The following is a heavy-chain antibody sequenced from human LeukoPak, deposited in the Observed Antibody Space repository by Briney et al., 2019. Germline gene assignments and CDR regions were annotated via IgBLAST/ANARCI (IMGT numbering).Heavy chain of an antibody. CDR3: VKGLYYFDY. J-gene: IGHJ4*02. Sequence: GGSLRLSCAASGFTFSTYAMSWVRQAPGKGLEWVSVISDSGGRTYYADSVKGRFTISRDNSKNTLYLQMNSLRAEDTAVYSCVKGLYYFDYWGQGTLVTVSS. CDR1: GFTFSTYA. CDR2: ISDSGGRT. V-gene: IGHV3-23*01.